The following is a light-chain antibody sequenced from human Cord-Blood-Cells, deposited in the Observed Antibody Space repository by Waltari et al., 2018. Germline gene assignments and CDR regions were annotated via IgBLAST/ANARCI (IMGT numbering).Light chain of an antibody. V-gene: IGLV1-40*01. Sequence: QSVLTQPPSVSGAPGQRVTISCTGSSSNIGAGYDVHWYQQLPGTAPKLLIYGNSHPPSRVPGPFSGSKSCTSASLAITGVQAEDEADYYCQSYDSSLSGVVFGGGTKLTVL. CDR1: SSNIGAGYD. CDR3: QSYDSSLSGVV. J-gene: IGLJ2*01. CDR2: GNS.